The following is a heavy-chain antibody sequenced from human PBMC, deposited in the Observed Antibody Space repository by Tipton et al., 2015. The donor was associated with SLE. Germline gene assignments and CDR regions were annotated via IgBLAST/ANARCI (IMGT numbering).Heavy chain of an antibody. CDR1: GGSISGYY. D-gene: IGHD3-3*01. CDR2: INHSGST. V-gene: IGHV4-34*01. J-gene: IGHJ4*02. CDR3: ARGKDFWSGYYMDY. Sequence: LRLSCTVSGGSISGYYWSRIRQPPGKGLEWIGEINHSGSTNYNPSLKSRVTISVDTSKNQFSLKLSSVTAADTAVYYCARGKDFWSGYYMDYWGQGTLVTVSS.